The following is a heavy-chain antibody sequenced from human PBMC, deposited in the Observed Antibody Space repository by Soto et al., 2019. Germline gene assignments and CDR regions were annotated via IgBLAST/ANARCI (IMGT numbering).Heavy chain of an antibody. J-gene: IGHJ4*02. D-gene: IGHD6-6*01. CDR3: AHRRAYSSYWSWEDFDY. CDR2: IYWDDDK. CDR1: GCSLSSSRVG. Sequence: QITLQESGPTLVKPTQTLTLTCIFSGCSLSSSRVGVGWIRQPPGQALEWLELIYWDDDKRYSPSLKSRLTITKDTSKNLVVLSMTNMDPVDSATHYCAHRRAYSSYWSWEDFDYWGQETLLTVSS. V-gene: IGHV2-5*02.